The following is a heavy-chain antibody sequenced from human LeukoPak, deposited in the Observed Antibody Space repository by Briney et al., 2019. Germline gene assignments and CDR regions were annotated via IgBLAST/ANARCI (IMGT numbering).Heavy chain of an antibody. CDR2: IRYDGSNK. D-gene: IGHD6-13*01. CDR1: GFTFSSYG. CDR3: AKGTSSWHEFDY. Sequence: GGSLRLPCAASGFTFSSYGMHWVRQAPGKGLEWVAFIRYDGSNKYYADSVKGRFTISRDNSKNTLYLQMISLRAEDTAVYYCAKGTSSWHEFDYWGQGTLVTVSS. J-gene: IGHJ4*02. V-gene: IGHV3-30*02.